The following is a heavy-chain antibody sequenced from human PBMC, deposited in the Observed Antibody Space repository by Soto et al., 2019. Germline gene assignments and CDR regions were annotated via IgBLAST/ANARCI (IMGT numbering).Heavy chain of an antibody. CDR1: GYTFTGYY. Sequence: QVQLVQSGAEVKKPGASVKVSCKASGYTFTGYYMHWVRQAPGQGLEWMGWINPNSGGTNYAQKFQGRVTMTRDTSISTAYMELSRLRSDDTAVYYCARDPHMSSIAARPRLDYYGMDVWGQGTTVTVSS. CDR3: ARDPHMSSIAARPRLDYYGMDV. J-gene: IGHJ6*02. CDR2: INPNSGGT. V-gene: IGHV1-2*02. D-gene: IGHD6-6*01.